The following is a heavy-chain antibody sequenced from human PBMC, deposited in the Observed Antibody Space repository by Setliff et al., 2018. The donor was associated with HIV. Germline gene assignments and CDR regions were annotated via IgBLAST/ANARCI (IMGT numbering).Heavy chain of an antibody. V-gene: IGHV1-18*01. J-gene: IGHJ5*02. CDR3: ARDSGMAVVGTWRRLDP. Sequence: ASVKVSCKASGYTFLNYGISWVRQTPGRGLEWMAWINVGNGNTKTARKFQGRVALTTDTSTSSAHMELRNLRSDDTAVYYCARDSGMAVVGTWRRLDPWGQGTLVTVSS. CDR2: INVGNGNT. CDR1: GYTFLNYG. D-gene: IGHD6-19*01.